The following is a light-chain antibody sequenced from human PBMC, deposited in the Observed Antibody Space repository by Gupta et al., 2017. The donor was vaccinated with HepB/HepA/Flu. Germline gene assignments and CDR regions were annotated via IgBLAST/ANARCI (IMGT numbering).Light chain of an antibody. V-gene: IGKV1-27*01. J-gene: IGKJ3*01. CDR1: QDIIKY. Sequence: DIQMTQSPSSLSASVGDRVTITCRASQDIIKYLAWYQQKPGKVPKLLIFGASALQSGVPSRFSGSGSGTDFTLTISSLQPEDVATYYCQKYNRSPLTFGPGTKVDIK. CDR3: QKYNRSPLT. CDR2: GAS.